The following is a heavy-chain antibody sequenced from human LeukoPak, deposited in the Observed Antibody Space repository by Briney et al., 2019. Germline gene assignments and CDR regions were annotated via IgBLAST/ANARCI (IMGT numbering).Heavy chain of an antibody. CDR1: GGTFSSYA. D-gene: IGHD3-22*01. V-gene: IGHV1-69*05. CDR2: IIPIFGTA. J-gene: IGHJ4*02. CDR3: ARDRYDSSGYYKD. Sequence: GASVKVSCKASGGTFSSYAISWVRQAPGQGLEWMGRIIPIFGTANYAQKFQGRVTITTDESTSTAYMELSSQRSEDTAVYYCARDRYDSSGYYKDWGQGTLVTVSS.